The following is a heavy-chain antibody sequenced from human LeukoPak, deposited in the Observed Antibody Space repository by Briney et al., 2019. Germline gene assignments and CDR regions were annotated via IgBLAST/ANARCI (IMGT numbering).Heavy chain of an antibody. Sequence: GGSLRLSCAASGFTFSSYAMSWVRQAPGKGLEWVSAISGSGGSTYYADSVKGRFTISRDNSKNTLYLQMNSLRPEDTAIYYCAKSKPSREYCSVTTCYAGFGAFDIWGQGTMVTVFS. CDR1: GFTFSSYA. CDR3: AKSKPSREYCSVTTCYAGFGAFDI. D-gene: IGHD2-2*01. J-gene: IGHJ3*02. CDR2: ISGSGGST. V-gene: IGHV3-23*01.